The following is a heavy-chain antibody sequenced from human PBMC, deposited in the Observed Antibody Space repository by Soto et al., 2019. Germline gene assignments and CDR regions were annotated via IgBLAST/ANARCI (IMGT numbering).Heavy chain of an antibody. CDR1: GFTFRWFG. V-gene: IGHV3-30*18. J-gene: IGHJ4*02. CDR3: AKGEVRGIIPSYFDY. D-gene: IGHD3-10*01. CDR2: ISNDGSNE. Sequence: GGSLSLSCAGAGFTFRWFGMSWVRQAPCKGLEWVARISNDGSNEYYVDSVKGRFTISRDNSKNTLYLQMDSLRAEDTAVYYCAKGEVRGIIPSYFDYWGLGTLVTV.